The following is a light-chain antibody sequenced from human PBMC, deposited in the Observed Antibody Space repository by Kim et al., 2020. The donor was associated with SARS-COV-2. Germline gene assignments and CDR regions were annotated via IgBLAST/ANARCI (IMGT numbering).Light chain of an antibody. J-gene: IGLJ3*02. V-gene: IGLV3-1*01. CDR1: ELGYKY. Sequence: SYELTQPPSVSVSPGQTATITCSGDELGYKYACWYQQKAGQSPVLVIYEDNKRPSGIPERFSGSNSGSTATLTISGTQAMDGADYYCQTWDRSSQWVFGG. CDR3: QTWDRSSQWV. CDR2: EDN.